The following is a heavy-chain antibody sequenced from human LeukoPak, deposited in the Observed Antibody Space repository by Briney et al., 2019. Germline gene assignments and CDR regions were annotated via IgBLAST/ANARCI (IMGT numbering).Heavy chain of an antibody. CDR3: ARHDYGGNSGDY. J-gene: IGHJ4*02. V-gene: IGHV3-48*01. Sequence: GGSLRLSCAASGLTVSNNYMSWVRQAPGKGLEWVSYIGTSSSTIYYADSVRGRFTISRDNAKNSLYLQMNSLTGEDTAVYYCARHDYGGNSGDYWGQGTLVTVSS. CDR1: GLTVSNNY. D-gene: IGHD4-23*01. CDR2: IGTSSSTI.